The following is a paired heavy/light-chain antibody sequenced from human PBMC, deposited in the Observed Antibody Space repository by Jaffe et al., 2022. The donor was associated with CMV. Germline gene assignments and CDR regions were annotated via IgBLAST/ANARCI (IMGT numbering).Heavy chain of an antibody. CDR1: GYTFTSYY. CDR3: AREDIDPDYDSSSHYYGMDV. V-gene: IGHV1-46*01. D-gene: IGHD3-22*01. Sequence: QVQLVQSGAEVKKPGASVKVSCKASGYTFTSYYMHWVRQAPGQGLEWMGIINPSGGSTSYAQKFQGRVTMTRDTSTSTVYMELSSLRSEDTAVYYCAREDIDPDYDSSSHYYGMDVWGQGTTVTVSS. CDR2: INPSGGST. J-gene: IGHJ6*02.
Light chain of an antibody. CDR3: QQYNSYPHT. CDR1: QGISNY. V-gene: IGKV1-16*02. Sequence: DIQMTQSPSSLSASVGDRVTITCRASQGISNYLAWFQQKPGKAPKSLIYAASSLQSGVPSKFSGSGSGTDFTLTISSLQPEDFATYYCQQYNSYPHTFGGGTKVEIK. CDR2: AAS. J-gene: IGKJ4*01.